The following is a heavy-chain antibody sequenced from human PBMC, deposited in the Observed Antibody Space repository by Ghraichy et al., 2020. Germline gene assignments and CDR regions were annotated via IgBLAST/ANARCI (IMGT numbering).Heavy chain of an antibody. J-gene: IGHJ4*02. D-gene: IGHD3-22*01. CDR3: VKGSPDDHYYDTSAYYLSDY. V-gene: IGHV3-64D*09. Sequence: GGSLRLSCSASGFSFSSYAMHWVRQAPGKGLEYVSAISSNGGSTYYADSVKGRFTISRDNSRNTLYLQMSSLRAEDTAVYYCVKGSPDDHYYDTSAYYLSDYWGQGTLVTVSS. CDR1: GFSFSSYA. CDR2: ISSNGGST.